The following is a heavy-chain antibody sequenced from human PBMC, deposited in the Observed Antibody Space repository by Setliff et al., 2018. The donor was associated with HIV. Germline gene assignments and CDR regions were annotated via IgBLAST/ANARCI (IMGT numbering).Heavy chain of an antibody. CDR1: GGSLSGYY. Sequence: PSETLSLTCAVYGGSLSGYYCSWIRQPPGGGLEWIGQINHRGSTIYNPSLKSRVTISVDTSKSQFSLKLSSVTAADTAIYYCASLLNLGPKSFFDYWGQGALVTVSS. V-gene: IGHV4-34*01. J-gene: IGHJ4*02. CDR3: ASLLNLGPKSFFDY. D-gene: IGHD2-15*01. CDR2: INHRGST.